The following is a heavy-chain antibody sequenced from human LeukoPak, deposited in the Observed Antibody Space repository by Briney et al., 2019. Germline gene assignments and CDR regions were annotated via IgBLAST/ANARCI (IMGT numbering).Heavy chain of an antibody. CDR1: GFTFSDHY. CDR3: VRVVHITANYPFDY. CDR2: TRNKANSYTT. D-gene: IGHD2-21*01. Sequence: PGGPLRLSCAASGFTFSDHYMDWVRLAPGKGLEWVGRTRNKANSYTTEYAASVKGRFTISRDDSRNSLYLQMNSLKSEDTAVYYCVRVVHITANYPFDYWGQGTLVTVSS. V-gene: IGHV3-72*01. J-gene: IGHJ4*02.